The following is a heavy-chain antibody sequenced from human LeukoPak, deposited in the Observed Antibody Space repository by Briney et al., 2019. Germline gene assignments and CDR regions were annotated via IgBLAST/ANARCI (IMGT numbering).Heavy chain of an antibody. V-gene: IGHV3-30*02. CDR3: AKGPISSSSRFDY. CDR1: GFTFSSYG. D-gene: IGHD6-6*01. J-gene: IGHJ4*02. Sequence: GGSLRLSCAASGFTFSSYGMHWVRQAPGKGLEWVAFIRYDGSNKYYADSMKGRFTISRDNSKNTLYLQMNSLRAEDTAVYYCAKGPISSSSRFDYWGQGTQVTVSS. CDR2: IRYDGSNK.